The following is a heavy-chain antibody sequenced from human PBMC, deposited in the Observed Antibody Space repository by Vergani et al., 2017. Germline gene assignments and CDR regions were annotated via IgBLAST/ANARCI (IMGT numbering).Heavy chain of an antibody. D-gene: IGHD2-21*01. CDR2: ISSSGSTI. J-gene: IGHJ3*02. CDR1: GFTFSSAW. Sequence: EVQLVESGGVVVQPGGSLRLSCTTSGFTFSSAWMSWIRQAPGKGLEWVSYISSSGSTIYYADSVKGRFTISRDNAKNSLYLQMNSLRAEDTAVYYCARDHPPALLDTNAFDIWGQGTMVTVSS. V-gene: IGHV3-48*04. CDR3: ARDHPPALLDTNAFDI.